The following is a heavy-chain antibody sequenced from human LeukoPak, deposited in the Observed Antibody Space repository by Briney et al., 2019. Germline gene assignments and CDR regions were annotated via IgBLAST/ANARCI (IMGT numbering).Heavy chain of an antibody. D-gene: IGHD2-2*01. Sequence: GGSLRLSCAASGFTFDDYAMHWVRQAPGRGLEWVSLISGDGGSTYYADSVKGRFTISRDNSKNSLYLQMNSLRTEDTALYYCAKDIGDIVVVPAAENWFDPWGQGTLVTVSS. CDR2: ISGDGGST. J-gene: IGHJ5*02. V-gene: IGHV3-43*02. CDR1: GFTFDDYA. CDR3: AKDIGDIVVVPAAENWFDP.